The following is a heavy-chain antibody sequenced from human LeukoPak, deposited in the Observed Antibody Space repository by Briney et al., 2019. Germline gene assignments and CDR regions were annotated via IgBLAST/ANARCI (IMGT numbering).Heavy chain of an antibody. J-gene: IGHJ4*02. Sequence: ASVKVSCKASGYTFTGYYMHWVRQAPGQGLEWMGWINPNSGGTNYAQKFQGRVTMTRDTSISTAYMELSRLRSDDTAVYYCARRTRGNIVVVPAAGDYWGQGTLVTVSS. CDR1: GYTFTGYY. CDR2: INPNSGGT. CDR3: ARRTRGNIVVVPAAGDY. V-gene: IGHV1-2*02. D-gene: IGHD2-2*01.